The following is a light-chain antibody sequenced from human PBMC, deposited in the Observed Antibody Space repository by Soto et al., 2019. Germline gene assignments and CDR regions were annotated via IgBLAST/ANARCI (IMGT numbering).Light chain of an antibody. CDR3: QQYKSYPLT. CDR2: KAS. V-gene: IGKV1-5*03. CDR1: QSISTL. J-gene: IGKJ4*01. Sequence: DIQMTQSPSTLSASAGDRVTITCRASQSISTLLAWYQQKPGKVPKLLIYKASSLESGVPSRFSGSASGTEFTLTISSLQPDDFATYYCQQYKSYPLTFGGGTKVEIK.